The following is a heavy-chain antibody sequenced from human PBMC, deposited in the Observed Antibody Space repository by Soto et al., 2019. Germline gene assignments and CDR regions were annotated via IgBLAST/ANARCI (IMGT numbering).Heavy chain of an antibody. CDR1: GFTFSSNA. J-gene: IGHJ4*02. CDR2: ISGSGGRT. Sequence: EVQLLESGGGLVQPGGSLRVSCAASGFTFSSNAMSWVRQAPGKGLEWVSGISGSGGRTSYADSVKGRFTISRDNSKNTRYLQMNSLRVEDTAVYYGARGDYSEGDDSRFDYWGQGTLVTVSS. V-gene: IGHV3-23*01. CDR3: ARGDYSEGDDSRFDY. D-gene: IGHD2-21*01.